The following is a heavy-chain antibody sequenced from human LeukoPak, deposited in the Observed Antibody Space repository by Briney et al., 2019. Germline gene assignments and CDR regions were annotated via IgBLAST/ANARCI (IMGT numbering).Heavy chain of an antibody. CDR2: ISYDGSNK. CDR3: AKRDPGYYYSMDV. CDR1: GFTFSSYA. V-gene: IGHV3-30-3*01. Sequence: GGSLRLSCAASGFTFSSYAMHWVRQAPGKGLEWVAVISYDGSNKYYADSVKGRFTISRDNSKNTLYLQMNSLRAEDTAVYYCAKRDPGYYYSMDVWGRGTTVTVSS. J-gene: IGHJ6*01.